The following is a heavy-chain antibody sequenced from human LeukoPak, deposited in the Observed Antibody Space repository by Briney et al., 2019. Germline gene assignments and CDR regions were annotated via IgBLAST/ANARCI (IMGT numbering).Heavy chain of an antibody. V-gene: IGHV4-34*01. J-gene: IGHJ5*02. CDR2: VNHSGST. CDR3: ARLSPNLVLRYFDWLHRRNWFDP. D-gene: IGHD3-9*01. CDR1: GGSFSGYY. Sequence: SETLSLTCAVYGGSFSGYYWSWIRQPPGKGLEWIGEVNHSGSTNYNPSLKSRVTISVDTSKNQFSLKLSSVTAADTAVYYCARLSPNLVLRYFDWLHRRNWFDPWGQGTLVTVSS.